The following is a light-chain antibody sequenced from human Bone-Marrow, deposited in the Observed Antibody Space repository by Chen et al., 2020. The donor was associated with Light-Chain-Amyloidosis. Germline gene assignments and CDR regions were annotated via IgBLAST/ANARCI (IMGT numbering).Light chain of an antibody. CDR3: QAWDSSTGV. CDR1: KLGDKY. V-gene: IGLV3-1*01. Sequence: SYDLTQPPSVSVSPGQTAIITCSGDKLGDKYACWYHQKPGQSPVLVIDQDTKRPSGIPERFSGSNSGNTATLTISGTQAMDEADYYCQAWDSSTGVFGGGTKLTVL. CDR2: QDT. J-gene: IGLJ3*02.